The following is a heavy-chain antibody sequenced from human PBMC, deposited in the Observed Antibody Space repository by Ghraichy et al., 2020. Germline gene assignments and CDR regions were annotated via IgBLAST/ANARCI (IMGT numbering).Heavy chain of an antibody. Sequence: GESLRLSCAASEVTFSSYAMSWVRQAPGKGLEWVSLISASGGATYYADSVKGRFTISRDNSKNTLYLQMNSLRVEDTAVYYCAKDRYGDYVVADYWGQGTLVTVSS. D-gene: IGHD4-17*01. CDR1: EVTFSSYA. J-gene: IGHJ4*02. CDR3: AKDRYGDYVVADY. V-gene: IGHV3-23*01. CDR2: ISASGGAT.